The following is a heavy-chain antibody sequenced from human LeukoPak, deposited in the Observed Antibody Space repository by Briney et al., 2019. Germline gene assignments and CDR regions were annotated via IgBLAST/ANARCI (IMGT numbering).Heavy chain of an antibody. J-gene: IGHJ6*02. CDR1: GDSVSSNSAA. CDR2: TYYRSKWYN. V-gene: IGHV6-1*01. CDR3: SHSDYYYYGMDV. Sequence: SQTLSLTCAISGDSVSSNSAAWNWIRQSPSRGLEWLGRTYYRSKWYNDYAVSVRSRITINPDTSKNQFSLQLNSVTPEDTAVYYCSHSDYYYYGMDVWGQGTTVTVSS. D-gene: IGHD1-26*01.